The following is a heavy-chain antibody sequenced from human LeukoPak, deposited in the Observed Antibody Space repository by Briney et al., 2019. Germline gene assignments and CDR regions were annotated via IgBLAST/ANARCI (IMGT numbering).Heavy chain of an antibody. Sequence: APVKVSCKASGGTFSSYAISWVRQAPGQGLEWMGGIIPIFGTANYAQKFQGRVTITADESTSTAYMELSSLRSEDTAVYYCARGVEEQWLLAWFDPWGQGTLVTVSS. CDR3: ARGVEEQWLLAWFDP. CDR2: IIPIFGTA. D-gene: IGHD6-19*01. CDR1: GGTFSSYA. J-gene: IGHJ5*02. V-gene: IGHV1-69*13.